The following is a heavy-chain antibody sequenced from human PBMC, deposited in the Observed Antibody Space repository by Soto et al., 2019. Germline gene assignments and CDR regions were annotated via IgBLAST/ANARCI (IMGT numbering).Heavy chain of an antibody. D-gene: IGHD2-15*01. CDR1: GDSVSRYH. J-gene: IGHJ5*02. CDR2: VSTTAGT. CDR3: PPHSPLLPPHPLPCLLLPFPFPSPLSLFRAPTSSPPCASDP. V-gene: IGHV4-4*08. Sequence: QVRLQESGPGLVKPSETLSLTCSVSGDSVSRYHWNWVRQSPGQGLEWIGFVSTTAGTVYNPSLALSSAPLPPPPCLPPPSASPSPSPLPPPRPPPPPHSPLLPPHPLPCLLLPFPFPSPLSLFRAPTSSPPCASDP.